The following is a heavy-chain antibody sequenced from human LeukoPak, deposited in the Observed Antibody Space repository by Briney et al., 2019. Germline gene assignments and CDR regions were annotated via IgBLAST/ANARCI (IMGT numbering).Heavy chain of an antibody. CDR2: INPSGSSV. D-gene: IGHD1-26*01. V-gene: IGHV1-46*01. CDR1: GYSFTSYY. CDR3: ARDNSVGETAWWFDP. J-gene: IGHJ5*02. Sequence: ASVKVSCKASGYSFTSYYMHWVRQAPGQGLEWMGFINPSGSSVAYAQKFQGRLTMTRDMFTSTDYMELTSLTSDDTAVDYCARDNSVGETAWWFDPWGQGTLVTVSS.